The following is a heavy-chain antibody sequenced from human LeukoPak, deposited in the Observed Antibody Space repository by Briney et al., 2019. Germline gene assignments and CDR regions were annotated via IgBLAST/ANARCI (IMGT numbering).Heavy chain of an antibody. CDR2: ISSSSSTI. Sequence: GGSLRLSCAASGFTFSSYSMTWVRQAPGKGLEWVSYISSSSSTIYYADSVKGRFTISRDNAKNSLYLQMNSLRAEDTAVYYCARDLGYSYGHFDYWGQGTLVTVSS. J-gene: IGHJ4*02. CDR3: ARDLGYSYGHFDY. CDR1: GFTFSSYS. D-gene: IGHD5-18*01. V-gene: IGHV3-48*01.